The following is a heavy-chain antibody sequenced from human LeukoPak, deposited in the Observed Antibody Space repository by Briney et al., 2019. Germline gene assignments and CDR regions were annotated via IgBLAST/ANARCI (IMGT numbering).Heavy chain of an antibody. V-gene: IGHV3-30*04. CDR2: ISYDGNNE. CDR3: ARGRYYLDN. J-gene: IGHJ4*02. D-gene: IGHD3-10*01. CDR1: GFTFSTYA. Sequence: PGGSLRLSCAASGFTFSTYAMHWVRQAPGKGLEWVAIISYDGNNEYYADSVRGRFTISRDNSKNTLSLQMISLRVEDTAVYYCARGRYYLDNWGQGTLVTVSS.